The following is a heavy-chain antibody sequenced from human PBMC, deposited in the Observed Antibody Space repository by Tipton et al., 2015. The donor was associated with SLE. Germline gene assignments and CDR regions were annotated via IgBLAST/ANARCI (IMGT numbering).Heavy chain of an antibody. CDR2: IKQDGSEK. CDR3: ARPKGSLSWPDDF. D-gene: IGHD6-13*01. V-gene: IGHV3-7*01. J-gene: IGHJ4*02. CDR1: GFTFRTNW. Sequence: VQLVQSGGGLVQPGGSLRLSCAASGFTFRTNWMTWVRQAPGKGLEWVANIKQDGSEKHYVDSVKGRFSISRDNAKNSLYLQMNSLEAEDTAVYYCARPKGSLSWPDDFWGQGTLVTVSS.